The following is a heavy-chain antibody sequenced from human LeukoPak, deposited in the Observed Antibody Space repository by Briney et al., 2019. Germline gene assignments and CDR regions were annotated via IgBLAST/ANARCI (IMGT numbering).Heavy chain of an antibody. CDR3: ARGYTGVAAPAI. V-gene: IGHV3-74*01. CDR2: INSDGSST. CDR1: GFTFSSYW. J-gene: IGHJ3*02. Sequence: PGGSLRLSCAASGFTFSSYWMHWVRQAPGKGLVWVSRINSDGSSTSYADSVKGRFTISRDNSKNTLYLQMNSLRAEDTAVYYCARGYTGVAAPAIWGQGTMVTVSS. D-gene: IGHD6-13*01.